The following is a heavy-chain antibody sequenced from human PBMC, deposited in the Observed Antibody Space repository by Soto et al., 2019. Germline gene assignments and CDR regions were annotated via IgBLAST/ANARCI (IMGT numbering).Heavy chain of an antibody. D-gene: IGHD2-2*02. Sequence: PSETLSLTCTVYGGSFSGYFWSWIRQPPGKGLEWIGEINQSGSTNYSPSLKSRVTISVDTSKNQFSLKLSSVTAADTAVYYCARGRHQLLYGTYYYYMDVWGKGTTVTVSS. V-gene: IGHV4-34*01. J-gene: IGHJ6*03. CDR2: INQSGST. CDR1: GGSFSGYF. CDR3: ARGRHQLLYGTYYYYMDV.